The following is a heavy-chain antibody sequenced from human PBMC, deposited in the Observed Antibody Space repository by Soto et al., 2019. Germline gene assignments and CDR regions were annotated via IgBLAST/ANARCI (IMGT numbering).Heavy chain of an antibody. CDR2: ISYDGSNK. Sequence: QGQLVESGGGVVQPGRSLRLSYAASGFTFSSYAMHWVRQAPGKGLEWVAVISYDGSNKYYADSVKGRFTISRDNSKNTLYLQMNSLRAEDTAVYYCARGLGSRVDYWGQGTLVTVSS. J-gene: IGHJ4*02. CDR3: ARGLGSRVDY. CDR1: GFTFSSYA. D-gene: IGHD7-27*01. V-gene: IGHV3-30-3*01.